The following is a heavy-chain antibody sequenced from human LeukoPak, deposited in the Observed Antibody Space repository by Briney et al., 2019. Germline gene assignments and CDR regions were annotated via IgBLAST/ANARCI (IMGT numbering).Heavy chain of an antibody. V-gene: IGHV1-8*03. CDR1: GYTFTSYD. CDR2: MNPNSGNT. Sequence: ASVKVSCKASGYTFTSYDINWVRQATGQGLEWMGWMNPNSGNTGYAQKFQGRVTITRNTSISTAYMELSSLRSEDTAVYYCARLRRYDFWSGWGPGDAFDIWGQGTMVTVSS. D-gene: IGHD3-3*01. CDR3: ARLRRYDFWSGWGPGDAFDI. J-gene: IGHJ3*02.